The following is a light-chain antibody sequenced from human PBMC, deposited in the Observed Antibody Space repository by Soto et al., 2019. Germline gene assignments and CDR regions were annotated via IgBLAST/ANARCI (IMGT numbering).Light chain of an antibody. Sequence: QSALTQPRSVSGSPGQSVTISCTGTSSDVGGYNYVSWYQQHPGKAPKLMIYDVNKRPAGVPDRISGSKSGNTASLTISGLQAEDEADYYCCSYAGSDTYVFGTGTKLTVL. CDR2: DVN. CDR3: CSYAGSDTYV. CDR1: SSDVGGYNY. V-gene: IGLV2-11*01. J-gene: IGLJ1*01.